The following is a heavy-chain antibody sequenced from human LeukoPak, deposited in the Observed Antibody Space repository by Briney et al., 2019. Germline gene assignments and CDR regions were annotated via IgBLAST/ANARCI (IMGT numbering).Heavy chain of an antibody. D-gene: IGHD2-2*01. CDR1: GGSISSSSYY. CDR3: ARLSTSCFDY. J-gene: IGHJ4*02. Sequence: SETLSLTCTVSGGSISSSSYYWGWIRQPPGKGLEWIGSIYYSGSTYYNPSLKSRVTISVDTSKNQFSLKLSSVTAADTAVYYCARLSTSCFDYWGQGTLVTVSS. V-gene: IGHV4-39*01. CDR2: IYYSGST.